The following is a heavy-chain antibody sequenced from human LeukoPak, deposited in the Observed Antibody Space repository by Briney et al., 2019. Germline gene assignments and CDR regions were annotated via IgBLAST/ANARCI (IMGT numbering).Heavy chain of an antibody. CDR1: GGTFSSYA. CDR2: IIPIFGTA. Sequence: SVKVSCKASGGTFSSYAISWVRQAPGQGLEWMGGIIPIFGTANYAQKFQGRVTITADESTSTVYMEMSSLRSEDTAVFYCATRDGYGGHETYGYYMDVWGKGTTVTVSS. V-gene: IGHV1-69*13. J-gene: IGHJ6*03. D-gene: IGHD5-12*01. CDR3: ATRDGYGGHETYGYYMDV.